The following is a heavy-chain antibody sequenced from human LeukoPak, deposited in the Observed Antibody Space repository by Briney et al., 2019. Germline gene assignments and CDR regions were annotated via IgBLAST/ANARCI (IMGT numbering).Heavy chain of an antibody. V-gene: IGHV4-39*01. CDR3: ARTNYYFYYMDV. D-gene: IGHD2-8*01. J-gene: IGHJ6*03. CDR1: GGSINGNDYS. CDR2: IYYRGST. Sequence: SETLSLTCTVSGGSINGNDYSWGWIRQPPGKGLEWIGSIYYRGSTYYNPSLKGRVTISVDTSKNQFFLRLSSVTAADTALYYCARTNYYFYYMDVWGRGTTVTVSS.